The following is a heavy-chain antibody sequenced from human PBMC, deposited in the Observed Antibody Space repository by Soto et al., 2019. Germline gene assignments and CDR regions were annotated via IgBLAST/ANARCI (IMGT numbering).Heavy chain of an antibody. J-gene: IGHJ4*02. V-gene: IGHV3-30*18. CDR3: AKDQASAQGYFDS. CDR2: ISYDGSNK. CDR1: GFTFNIYG. Sequence: VKLVESGGGVVQPGGSLRLSCAASGFTFNIYGMHWVRQAPDKGLEWVALISYDGSNKYYADSVKGRFTISRDNSKNTLFLPMNSLRADDTAVYYSAKDQASAQGYFDSWGKGTLVTVSS. D-gene: IGHD6-25*01.